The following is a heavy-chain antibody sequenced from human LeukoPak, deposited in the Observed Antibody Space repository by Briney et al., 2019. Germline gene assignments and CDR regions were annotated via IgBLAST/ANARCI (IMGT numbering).Heavy chain of an antibody. CDR1: GFTFSSYA. V-gene: IGHV3-30*04. D-gene: IGHD3-9*01. Sequence: GGSLRLSCAASGFTFSSYAMHWVRQAPGKGLECVAVISYDGRNKYYADSVKGRFTISRDNSKNTLNLQMNSLTAEDTAVYDSAIRVDILTGPLDYWGQGTLVTVSS. CDR3: AIRVDILTGPLDY. J-gene: IGHJ4*02. CDR2: ISYDGRNK.